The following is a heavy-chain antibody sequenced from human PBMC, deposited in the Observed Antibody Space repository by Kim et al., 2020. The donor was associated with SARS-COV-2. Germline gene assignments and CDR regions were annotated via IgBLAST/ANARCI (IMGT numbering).Heavy chain of an antibody. D-gene: IGHD2-2*01. Sequence: ADTGKSRFSISRDKTMNDLYLQMNSLRAEDTAIYYCTRGCLRTSCPIDFWGQGTLVTVSS. V-gene: IGHV3-74*01. CDR3: TRGCLRTSCPIDF. J-gene: IGHJ4*02.